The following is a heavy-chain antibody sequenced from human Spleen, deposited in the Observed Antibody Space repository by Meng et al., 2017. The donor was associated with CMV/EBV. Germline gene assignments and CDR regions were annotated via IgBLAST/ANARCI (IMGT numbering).Heavy chain of an antibody. Sequence: GESLKISCAASGFTFSSYAVHWVRQAPGKGLEWVAVISYDGSNKYYADSVKGRFTISRDNSKNTLYLQMNSLRAEDTAVYYCARDSKDGVVIIFYFDYWGQGTLVTVSS. D-gene: IGHD3-3*01. CDR1: GFTFSSYA. J-gene: IGHJ4*02. CDR2: ISYDGSNK. V-gene: IGHV3-30*04. CDR3: ARDSKDGVVIIFYFDY.